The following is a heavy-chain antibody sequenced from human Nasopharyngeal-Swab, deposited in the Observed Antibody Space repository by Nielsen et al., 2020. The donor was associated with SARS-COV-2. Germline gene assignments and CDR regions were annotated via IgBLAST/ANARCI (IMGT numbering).Heavy chain of an antibody. CDR3: ARGGNWDYYYGMDV. CDR1: GGSISSSNW. D-gene: IGHD7-27*01. V-gene: IGHV4-4*02. Sequence: SETLSLTCAVSGGSISSSNWWSWVRQPPGKGLEWIGEIYHSGSTNYNPSLKSRVTISVDKSKNQFSLKLSSVTAADTAVYYCARGGNWDYYYGMDVWGQGTTVTVSS. J-gene: IGHJ6*02. CDR2: IYHSGST.